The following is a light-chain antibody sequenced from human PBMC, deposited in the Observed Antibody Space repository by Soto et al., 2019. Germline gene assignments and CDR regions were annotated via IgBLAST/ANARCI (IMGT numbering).Light chain of an antibody. CDR3: QQYESSWT. V-gene: IGKV3-20*01. CDR2: GAS. J-gene: IGKJ1*01. CDR1: QSISSTF. Sequence: EIVLTQSPGTLPLSPGEGATLSCRASQSISSTFLAWYQHKPGQAPRVLIYGASRRAAGIPDMFSGSGSGTDFTLTISRLEPEDFAVYYCQQYESSWTFGQGTKVEMK.